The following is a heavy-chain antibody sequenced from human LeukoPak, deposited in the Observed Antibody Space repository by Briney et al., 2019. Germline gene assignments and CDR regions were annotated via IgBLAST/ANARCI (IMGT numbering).Heavy chain of an antibody. CDR2: IYPGDSDT. V-gene: IGHV5-51*01. Sequence: GESLKISCKGSGYSFTSYWIGWVRQMPGKGLEWMGIIYPGDSDTRYSPSFQGQVTISADKSISTAYLQWSSLKASDTAMYYCARHGLKAPNFWSGYWRYYMDVWGKGTTVTVSS. CDR1: GYSFTSYW. D-gene: IGHD3-3*01. J-gene: IGHJ6*03. CDR3: ARHGLKAPNFWSGYWRYYMDV.